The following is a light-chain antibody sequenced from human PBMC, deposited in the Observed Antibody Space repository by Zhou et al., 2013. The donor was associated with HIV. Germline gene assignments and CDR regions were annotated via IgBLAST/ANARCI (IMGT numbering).Light chain of an antibody. CDR3: QQYNSYLWT. V-gene: IGKV3D-15*01. J-gene: IGKJ1*01. CDR1: QDIYTN. CDR2: DAS. Sequence: VLTQSPATLYVSPGERATLSCRASQDIYTNLAWYQQKPGQAPRLLIYDASNRANGIPDRFSGSGSGTEFTLTISRLEPEDFATYYCQQYNSYLWTFGQGTKVEIK.